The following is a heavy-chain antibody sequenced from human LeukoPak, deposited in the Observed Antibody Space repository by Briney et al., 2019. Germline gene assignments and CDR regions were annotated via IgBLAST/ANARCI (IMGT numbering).Heavy chain of an antibody. V-gene: IGHV3-53*01. J-gene: IGHJ4*02. Sequence: GGSLRLSCVVSGFAVSTNYMSWVRQAPGKGLEWVSVLYSGGSTYYADSVRGRSTISRDKSKNTLYLQMNSLRAEDTAVYYCAKEHDSSGYSYDYWGQGTLVTVSS. CDR3: AKEHDSSGYSYDY. CDR2: LYSGGST. D-gene: IGHD3-22*01. CDR1: GFAVSTNY.